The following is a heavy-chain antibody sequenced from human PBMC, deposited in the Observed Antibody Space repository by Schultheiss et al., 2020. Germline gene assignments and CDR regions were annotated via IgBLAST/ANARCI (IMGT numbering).Heavy chain of an antibody. V-gene: IGHV4-59*12. Sequence: SATLSLTCTVSGGSISSYYWSWIRQPPGKGLEWIGYIYYSGSTYYNPSLKSRVTISVDTSKNQFSLKLSSVTAADTAVYYCARGVNTMVRGRRGMDVWGQGTTVTVSS. CDR1: GGSISSYY. D-gene: IGHD3-10*01. CDR3: ARGVNTMVRGRRGMDV. J-gene: IGHJ6*02. CDR2: IYYSGST.